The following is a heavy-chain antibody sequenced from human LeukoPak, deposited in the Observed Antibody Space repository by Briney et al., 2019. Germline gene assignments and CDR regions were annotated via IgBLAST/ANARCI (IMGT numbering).Heavy chain of an antibody. CDR2: INHSGIT. J-gene: IGHJ5*02. D-gene: IGHD3-10*01. CDR1: GGSFTDYY. V-gene: IGHV4-34*01. Sequence: SETPSLTCAVYGGSFTDYYWNWIRQPPGKGLEWIGEINHSGITHYNPSLKSRVTISADTSKNQFSLQLNSVTPEDTAVYYCARHLYYYGSGSYYAANWFDPWGQGTLVTVSS. CDR3: ARHLYYYGSGSYYAANWFDP.